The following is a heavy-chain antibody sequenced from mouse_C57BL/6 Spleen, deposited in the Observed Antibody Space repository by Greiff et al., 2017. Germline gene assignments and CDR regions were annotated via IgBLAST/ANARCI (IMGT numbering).Heavy chain of an antibody. CDR2: IDPSDSET. Sequence: QVQLQQPGAELVRPGSSVKLSCKASGYTFTSYWMHWVKQRPIQGLEWIGNIDPSDSETHYNQKFKDKATLTVDKSSSTAYMQLSSLTSEDSAVYYCAREGVTTVVDWYFDVWGTGTTVTFSS. CDR1: GYTFTSYW. CDR3: AREGVTTVVDWYFDV. J-gene: IGHJ1*03. D-gene: IGHD1-1*01. V-gene: IGHV1-52*01.